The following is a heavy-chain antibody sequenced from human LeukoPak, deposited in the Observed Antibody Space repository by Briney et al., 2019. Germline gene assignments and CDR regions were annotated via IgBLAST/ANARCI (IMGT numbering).Heavy chain of an antibody. CDR3: ARDDIAVAGQDY. J-gene: IGHJ4*02. Sequence: GGSLRLSCAASGFTVSSNYLSWVRQAPGKGLEWVSVIYSGGSTYCADSVTGRFTISRDNSKNTLYLQMNSLRAEDTAVYYCARDDIAVAGQDYWGQGTLVTVSS. CDR1: GFTVSSNY. D-gene: IGHD6-19*01. V-gene: IGHV3-66*01. CDR2: IYSGGST.